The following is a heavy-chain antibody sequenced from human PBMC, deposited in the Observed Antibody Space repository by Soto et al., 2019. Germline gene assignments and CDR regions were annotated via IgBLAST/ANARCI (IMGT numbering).Heavy chain of an antibody. CDR2: INHSGST. CDR1: GGSFSGYY. V-gene: IGHV4-34*01. Sequence: SETLSLTCAVYGGSFSGYYWSWIRQPPGKGLEWIGEINHSGSTNYNPSLKSRVTISVDTSKNQFSLKLSSVTAADTAVYYCARGSVLGAAAGTFDSWGQGTLVTAPQ. J-gene: IGHJ4*02. D-gene: IGHD6-13*01. CDR3: ARGSVLGAAAGTFDS.